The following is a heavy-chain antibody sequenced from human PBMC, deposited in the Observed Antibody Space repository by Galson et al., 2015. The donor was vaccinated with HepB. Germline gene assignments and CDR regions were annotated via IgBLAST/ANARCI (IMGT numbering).Heavy chain of an antibody. D-gene: IGHD3-16*01. J-gene: IGHJ3*02. Sequence: SLRLSCAASGSFSSYGMDWVRQTPGKGLEWVAAISHDGHNKDYGKSVKGRFTISRDNAKKTLYLQMNSLTPADTAVYYCAKERPSPRRLRLGEIYTEAFDIWGQGTMVTVSS. CDR2: ISHDGHNK. CDR3: AKERPSPRRLRLGEIYTEAFDI. CDR1: GSFSSYG. V-gene: IGHV3-30*18.